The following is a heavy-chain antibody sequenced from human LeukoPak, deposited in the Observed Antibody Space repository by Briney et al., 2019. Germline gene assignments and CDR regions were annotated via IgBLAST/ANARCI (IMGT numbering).Heavy chain of an antibody. CDR2: TSHSGST. Sequence: SETLSLTCTVSGGSISSSYWSWIRQPPGRGLEWIGYTSHSGSTNYKPSLKSRASISVDTSKNQFSLKLTSVTAADTAMYYCARGYYDARGDSNPFDIWGQGTMVTASS. J-gene: IGHJ3*02. CDR3: ARGYYDARGDSNPFDI. D-gene: IGHD3-22*01. CDR1: GGSISSSY. V-gene: IGHV4-59*01.